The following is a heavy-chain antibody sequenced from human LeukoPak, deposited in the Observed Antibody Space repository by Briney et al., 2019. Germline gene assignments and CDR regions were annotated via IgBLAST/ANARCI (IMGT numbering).Heavy chain of an antibody. V-gene: IGHV1-46*01. Sequence: ASVKVSCKASGYTFTCYYIHWLRQPPGQGLEWMGIINPSGGSTSYAQKFQGRVTMTRDTSTSTVYMELSSLRSEDTAVYYCARGYSYGQYYFDYWGQGTLVTVSS. J-gene: IGHJ4*02. CDR2: INPSGGST. CDR3: ARGYSYGQYYFDY. D-gene: IGHD5-18*01. CDR1: GYTFTCYY.